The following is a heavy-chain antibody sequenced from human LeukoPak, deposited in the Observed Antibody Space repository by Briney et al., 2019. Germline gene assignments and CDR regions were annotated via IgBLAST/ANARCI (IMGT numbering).Heavy chain of an antibody. V-gene: IGHV3-30*02. CDR2: IRYDGSNK. J-gene: IGHJ4*02. CDR1: GFTFSSYG. CDR3: AKVAVLRFLEWLPYFDY. Sequence: GRSLRLSCAASGFTFSSYGMHWVRQAPGKGLEWVAFIRYDGSNKCYADSVKGRFTISRDNSKNTLYLQMNSLRAEDTAVYYCAKVAVLRFLEWLPYFDYWGQGTLVTVSS. D-gene: IGHD3-3*01.